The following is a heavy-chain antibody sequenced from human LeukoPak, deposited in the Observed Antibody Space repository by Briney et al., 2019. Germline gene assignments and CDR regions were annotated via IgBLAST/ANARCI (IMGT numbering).Heavy chain of an antibody. CDR3: GGGGGFDY. D-gene: IGHD4-23*01. Sequence: GRSLRLSCAASGFTFSSYAMHWVRQAPGKGLEWVAVISYDGSNKYYADSVKGRFTISRDNSKNTLYLQMNSLRAEDTAVYYGGGGGGFDYGGRGTLVTVSS. CDR2: ISYDGSNK. CDR1: GFTFSSYA. J-gene: IGHJ4*02. V-gene: IGHV3-30*04.